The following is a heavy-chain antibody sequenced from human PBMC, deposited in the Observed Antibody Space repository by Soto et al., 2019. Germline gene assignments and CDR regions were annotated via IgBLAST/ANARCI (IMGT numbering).Heavy chain of an antibody. J-gene: IGHJ1*01. CDR3: AKGYCSSTSCREYFHH. D-gene: IGHD2-2*01. CDR1: GFTFSSYA. Sequence: GGSLRLSCAASGFTFSSYAMSWVRQAPGKGLEWVSGISGAGGYTYYADSMKGRFTISRDNSQNTLYLQMDSLRADDTAVYYCAKGYCSSTSCREYFHHWGQGTLVTVSS. V-gene: IGHV3-23*01. CDR2: ISGAGGYT.